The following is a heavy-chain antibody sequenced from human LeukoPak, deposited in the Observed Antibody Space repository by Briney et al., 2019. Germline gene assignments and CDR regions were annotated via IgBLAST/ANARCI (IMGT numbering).Heavy chain of an antibody. CDR1: GYSFTTYW. J-gene: IGHJ4*02. CDR3: VRPTTVTQFDY. D-gene: IGHD4-17*01. Sequence: GESLKISCKGSGYSFTTYWIGWVREMPGKGLEWMGIIYPDDSDTRYSPSFQGQVTISADKSISTAYLQWSSLKASDTAMYYCVRPTTVTQFDYWGQGTLVTVSS. CDR2: IYPDDSDT. V-gene: IGHV5-51*01.